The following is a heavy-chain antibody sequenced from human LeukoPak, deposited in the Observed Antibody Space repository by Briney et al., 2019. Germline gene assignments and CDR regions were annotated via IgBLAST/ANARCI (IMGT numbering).Heavy chain of an antibody. CDR3: ARELGYCGGGSCYTLNNWFDP. CDR2: INPSGGST. D-gene: IGHD2-15*01. J-gene: IGHJ5*02. CDR1: GYTFTSYY. Sequence: ASVKVSCKASGYTFTSYYMHWVRQAPGQGLEWMGIINPSGGSTSYAQKFQGRVTMTRDTSTSTVYMELSSLRSEDTAVYYCARELGYCGGGSCYTLNNWFDPWGQGTLVTVSS. V-gene: IGHV1-46*01.